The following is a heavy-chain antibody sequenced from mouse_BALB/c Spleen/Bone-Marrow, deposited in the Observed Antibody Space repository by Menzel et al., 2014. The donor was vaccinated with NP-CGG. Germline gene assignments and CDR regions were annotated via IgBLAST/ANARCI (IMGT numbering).Heavy chain of an antibody. Sequence: VQLQQSGPELVKPGASVKVSCKASGYAFTNYNMYWVKQSHGKSLEWIGYNDPYSGGTNYNQKFKGKATLTVDKSSSTVYMHLNSLTSEDSAVYYCARLGTTAVPDYWGQGTTLTVSS. CDR1: GYAFTNYN. CDR3: ARLGTTAVPDY. J-gene: IGHJ2*01. CDR2: NDPYSGGT. V-gene: IGHV1S135*01. D-gene: IGHD1-1*01.